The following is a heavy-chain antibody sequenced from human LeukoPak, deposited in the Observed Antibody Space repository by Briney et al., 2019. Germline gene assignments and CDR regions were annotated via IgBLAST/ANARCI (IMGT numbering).Heavy chain of an antibody. CDR1: GYIFTDYY. D-gene: IGHD3-16*01. J-gene: IGHJ4*02. V-gene: IGHV1-2*02. CDR3: ARDGGLDY. Sequence: GASVKVSCKASGYIFTDYYMHWVRQAPGQGLEWMGWINPNSGDTNYAQKFQGRVTMTRDTSISTVYMEVSRLRSDDTAVYYCARDGGLDYWGQGTLVTVSS. CDR2: INPNSGDT.